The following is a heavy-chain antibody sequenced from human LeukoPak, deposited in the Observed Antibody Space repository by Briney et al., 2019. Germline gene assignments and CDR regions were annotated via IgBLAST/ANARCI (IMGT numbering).Heavy chain of an antibody. CDR2: IYYSGST. V-gene: IGHV4-59*01. CDR3: ARGARAGYNLEPFDY. Sequence: SETLSLTCTVSGGXISSYYCSWIRQPPGKGLEWIGYIYYSGSTNYNPSLKSRVTISVDTSKNQFSLKLSSVTAADTAVYYCARGARAGYNLEPFDYWGQGTLVTVSS. CDR1: GGXISSYY. D-gene: IGHD5-24*01. J-gene: IGHJ4*02.